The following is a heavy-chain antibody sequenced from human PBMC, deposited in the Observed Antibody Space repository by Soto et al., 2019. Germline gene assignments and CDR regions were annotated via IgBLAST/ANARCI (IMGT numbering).Heavy chain of an antibody. J-gene: IGHJ3*02. CDR2: ISSSGTGI. CDR3: ARAYSDAFDI. Sequence: GGSLRLSCEASGFTFRDYYMTWIRQAPGKGLEWVSYISSSGTGIYYPDSVKGRFTISRDNGKNSLYLQISSLRVEDTAVYYCARAYSDAFDIWGQGTMVTVS. CDR1: GFTFRDYY. D-gene: IGHD2-15*01. V-gene: IGHV3-11*01.